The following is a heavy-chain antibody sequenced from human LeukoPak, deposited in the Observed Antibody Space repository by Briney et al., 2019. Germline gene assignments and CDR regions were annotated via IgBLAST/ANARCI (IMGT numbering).Heavy chain of an antibody. CDR3: AKDARRTSGWYFFDY. CDR2: ISDSGSIT. J-gene: IGHJ4*02. Sequence: GGSLRLSCAASGFAFSSQAMGWVRQAPGKGLEWVSVISDSGSITYYADSVKGRFTISRDNSKNTLFLQMNCLRAEDTAVYYCAKDARRTSGWYFFDYWGQGTLVTVYS. D-gene: IGHD6-19*01. CDR1: GFAFSSQA. V-gene: IGHV3-23*01.